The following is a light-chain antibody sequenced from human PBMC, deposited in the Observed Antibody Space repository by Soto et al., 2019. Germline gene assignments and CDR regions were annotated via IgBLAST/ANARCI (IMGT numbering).Light chain of an antibody. CDR1: QGIRND. V-gene: IGKV1-17*01. CDR2: LAS. CDR3: HQYNSYS. Sequence: DTQMTQSPSSLSSSLGDRVTITCRASQGIRNDLGWYQQRPGKAPKRLIFLASSLQSGVPSRFSGSGSGTEFTLTLSSMQPDDFATYYCHQYNSYSFCQGTKVDIK. J-gene: IGKJ1*01.